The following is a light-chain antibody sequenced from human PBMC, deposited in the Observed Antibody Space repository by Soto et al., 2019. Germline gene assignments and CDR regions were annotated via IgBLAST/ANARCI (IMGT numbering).Light chain of an antibody. Sequence: ETVLTQSPGTLSLSPGERATLSCRASQSVSDSFLAWFQQKPGQAPRLLIYGASSRATGIPDRFSGSGSGTDFTLTISRLEPGDFAVYYCQQYVTSPAITFGQGTRLEIK. J-gene: IGKJ5*01. CDR3: QQYVTSPAIT. V-gene: IGKV3-20*01. CDR2: GAS. CDR1: QSVSDSF.